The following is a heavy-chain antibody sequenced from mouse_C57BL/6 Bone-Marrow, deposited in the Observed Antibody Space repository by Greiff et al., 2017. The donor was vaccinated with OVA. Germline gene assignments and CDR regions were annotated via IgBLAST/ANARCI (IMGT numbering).Heavy chain of an antibody. V-gene: IGHV5-6*01. CDR1: GFTFSSYG. CDR2: ISSGGSYT. Sequence: EVQGVESGGDLVKPGGSLKLSCAASGFTFSSYGMSWVRQTPDKRLEWVATISSGGSYTYYPDSVKGRFTISRDNAKNTLYLQMSSLKSEDTAMYYCARTSLITTVVDYWGQGTTLTVSS. CDR3: ARTSLITTVVDY. D-gene: IGHD1-1*01. J-gene: IGHJ2*01.